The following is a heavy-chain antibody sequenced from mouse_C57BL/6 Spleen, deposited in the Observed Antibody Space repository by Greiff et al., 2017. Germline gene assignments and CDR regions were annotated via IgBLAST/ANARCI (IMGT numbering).Heavy chain of an antibody. CDR1: GFNFKDYC. CDR3: TANYYGSSCDNAMDY. V-gene: IGHV14-1*01. Sequence: EVQLQQSGAELVKPGASVKLSCTASGFNFKDYCMHWVKQRPEQGLEWIGRIDPDDGDTKYAQKFQGKATLTADTSSNTAYLQLSSLTSEDTAAYSCTANYYGSSCDNAMDYWGQGASVTASS. J-gene: IGHJ4*01. CDR2: IDPDDGDT. D-gene: IGHD1-1*01.